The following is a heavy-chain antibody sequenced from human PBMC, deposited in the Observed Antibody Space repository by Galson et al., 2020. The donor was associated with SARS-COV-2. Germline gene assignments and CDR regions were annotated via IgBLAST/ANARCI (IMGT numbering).Heavy chain of an antibody. J-gene: IGHJ3*02. CDR3: ARVDLWSGSGGDDFDI. CDR1: GFIFSTFD. CDR2: IGPSGSTK. V-gene: IGHV3-48*03. Sequence: GESLKISCVASGFIFSTFDMNWVRQAPGKGLEWMSFIGPSGSTKYYAGSVMGRFTISRDNAKNSLYLQMNSLRAEDTAVYYCARVDLWSGSGGDDFDIWGQGTMVTVSS. D-gene: IGHD3-3*01.